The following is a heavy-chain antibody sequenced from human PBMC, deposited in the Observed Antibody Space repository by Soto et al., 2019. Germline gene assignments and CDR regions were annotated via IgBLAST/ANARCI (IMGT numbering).Heavy chain of an antibody. Sequence: SVKVSCKASGGTFSSYTISWVRQAPGQGLEWMGRIIPILGIANYAQKFQGRVTITADKSTSTAYMELSSLRSEDTAVYYCARDFEVTPYYFDYWGQGTLVTVSS. CDR3: ARDFEVTPYYFDY. V-gene: IGHV1-69*04. CDR2: IIPILGIA. D-gene: IGHD2-15*01. J-gene: IGHJ4*02. CDR1: GGTFSSYT.